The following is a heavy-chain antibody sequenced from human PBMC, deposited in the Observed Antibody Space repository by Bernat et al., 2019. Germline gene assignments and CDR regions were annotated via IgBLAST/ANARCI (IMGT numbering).Heavy chain of an antibody. Sequence: EVQLVESGGDLVKPGGSLRLSCAASGFTFSNAWMSWVRQAPGKGLEWVGRMKSKTDGGATDYAAPVKGRFTISRDDSKDTLYLQMNSLKTEDTAMYYCTAGTGRTDFDYWGQGTLVTVSS. V-gene: IGHV3-15*01. D-gene: IGHD1-1*01. CDR1: GFTFSNAW. CDR2: MKSKTDGGAT. CDR3: TAGTGRTDFDY. J-gene: IGHJ4*02.